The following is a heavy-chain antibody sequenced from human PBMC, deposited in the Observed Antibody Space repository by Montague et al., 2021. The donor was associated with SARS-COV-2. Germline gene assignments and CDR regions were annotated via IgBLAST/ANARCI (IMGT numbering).Heavy chain of an antibody. J-gene: IGHJ2*01. Sequence: SETLSLTCTVSGGSISSSSYYWGWIRQPPGKGLEWIGSIYYSGSTYYNPSLKSRVTISVDTSENQFSLKLSSVTAADTAVYYCARHYYDSSGYYSPWYFDLGGRGTLGTVSS. CDR1: GGSISSSSYY. CDR2: IYYSGST. D-gene: IGHD3-22*01. V-gene: IGHV4-39*01. CDR3: ARHYYDSSGYYSPWYFDL.